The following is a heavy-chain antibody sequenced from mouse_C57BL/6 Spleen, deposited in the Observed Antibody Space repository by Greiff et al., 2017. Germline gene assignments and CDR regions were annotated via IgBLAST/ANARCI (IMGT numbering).Heavy chain of an antibody. CDR3: ARLYYYGSSHDYAMDY. V-gene: IGHV1-81*01. CDR2: IYPRSGNT. D-gene: IGHD1-1*01. J-gene: IGHJ4*01. Sequence: VQLQQSGAELARPGASVKLSCKASGYTFTSYGISWVKQRTGQGLEWIGEIYPRSGNTYYNEKFKGEATLTADKSSSTAYMELRSLTSEDSAVYFCARLYYYGSSHDYAMDYWGQGTSVTVSS. CDR1: GYTFTSYG.